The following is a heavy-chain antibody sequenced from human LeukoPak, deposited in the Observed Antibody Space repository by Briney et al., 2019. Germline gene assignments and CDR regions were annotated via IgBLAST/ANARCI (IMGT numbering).Heavy chain of an antibody. D-gene: IGHD3-22*01. J-gene: IGHJ4*02. CDR2: ISGSGGST. CDR1: GSTFSDYV. V-gene: IGHV3-23*01. CDR3: APPTGAALYDSNGY. Sequence: PGGSLRLSCAASGSTFSDYVMNWVRQAPGEGLEWVSTISGSGGSTYYADSVKGRFTISRDNSKNTLYLQMNGLRAEDTAIYYCAPPTGAALYDSNGYWGQGTLVTVSS.